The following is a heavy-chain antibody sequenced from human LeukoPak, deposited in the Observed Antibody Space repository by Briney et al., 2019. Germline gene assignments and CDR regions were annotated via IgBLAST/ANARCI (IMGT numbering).Heavy chain of an antibody. CDR2: IYYSGST. D-gene: IGHD6-19*01. Sequence: SETLSLTCTVSGGSISSSSYYWGWLRQPPGKGLEWIGSIYYSGSTYYNPSLKSRVTISVDTSKNQFSLKLSSVTAADTAVYYCARSGWYGAYYFDYWGQGTLVTVSS. CDR3: ARSGWYGAYYFDY. J-gene: IGHJ4*02. CDR1: GGSISSSSYY. V-gene: IGHV4-39*01.